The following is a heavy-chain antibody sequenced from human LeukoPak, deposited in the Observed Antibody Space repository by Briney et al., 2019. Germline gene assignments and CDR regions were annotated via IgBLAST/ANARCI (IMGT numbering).Heavy chain of an antibody. CDR3: ARAVVYWNDAAYYFDY. CDR1: GGSIGNYY. V-gene: IGHV4-4*07. D-gene: IGHD1-1*01. CDR2: ISTSGSP. Sequence: SETLSLTCTVSGGSIGNYYWNWIRQPAGKGLEWIGRISTSGSPNYNPSLKSRVTMSVDTSRNQFSLRLSSVTVADTAVYYCARAVVYWNDAAYYFDYWGQGTLVTVSS. J-gene: IGHJ4*02.